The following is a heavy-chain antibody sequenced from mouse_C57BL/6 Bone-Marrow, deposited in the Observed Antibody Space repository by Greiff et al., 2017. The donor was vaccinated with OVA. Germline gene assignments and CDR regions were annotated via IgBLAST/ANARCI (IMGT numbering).Heavy chain of an antibody. J-gene: IGHJ3*01. Sequence: QVQLKQSGAELARPGASVKLSCKASGYTFTSYGISWVKQRTGQGLEWIGEIYPRSGNTYYNEKFKGKATLTADKSSSTAYMELRSLTAEDAAVYFCARPLYPWFAYWGQGTLVTVSA. CDR2: IYPRSGNT. D-gene: IGHD2-1*01. CDR3: ARPLYPWFAY. CDR1: GYTFTSYG. V-gene: IGHV1-81*01.